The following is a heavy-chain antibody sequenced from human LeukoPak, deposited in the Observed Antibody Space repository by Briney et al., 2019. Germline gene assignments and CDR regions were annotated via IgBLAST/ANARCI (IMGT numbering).Heavy chain of an antibody. CDR3: AKAMTGSTYYFDS. D-gene: IGHD3-9*01. V-gene: IGHV3-23*01. J-gene: IGHJ4*02. Sequence: GGSLRLSCAASGFTFSSYAMNWVRQAPGKGLEWASAISGSGGSTYYADSVKGRFTISRDNSKNMLYLQMNSLRAEDTAIYYCAKAMTGSTYYFDSWGQGTLVTVSS. CDR2: ISGSGGST. CDR1: GFTFSSYA.